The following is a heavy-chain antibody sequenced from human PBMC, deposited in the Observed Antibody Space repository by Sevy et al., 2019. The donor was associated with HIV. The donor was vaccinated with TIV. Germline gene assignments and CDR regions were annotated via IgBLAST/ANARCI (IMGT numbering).Heavy chain of an antibody. J-gene: IGHJ4*02. CDR2: ISWNSGSI. V-gene: IGHV3-9*01. Sequence: GGSLRLSCEASGFTFHDYAMHWVRQAPGKGLEWVSGISWNSGSIGYVDSVRGRFTISRDNAKNSLYLQMNSLRVEDTALYYCAKGDCGGDCNQVDFWGPGILVTVSS. D-gene: IGHD2-21*02. CDR1: GFTFHDYA. CDR3: AKGDCGGDCNQVDF.